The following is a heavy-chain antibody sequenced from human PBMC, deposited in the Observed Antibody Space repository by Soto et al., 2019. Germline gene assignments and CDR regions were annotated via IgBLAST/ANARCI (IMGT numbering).Heavy chain of an antibody. CDR1: GFTFSDHY. Sequence: EVQLVESGEDLVQPGGSLRLSCAASGFTFSDHYMDWVRQAPGKGLEWVGRIRKKANNYTTEYAASVKGRVTISRDDSKNSLFLQMNSLETADTAVYYCTRTFGSDWHSHYFDYWGRGILVTVSS. D-gene: IGHD6-19*01. V-gene: IGHV3-72*01. J-gene: IGHJ4*02. CDR3: TRTFGSDWHSHYFDY. CDR2: IRKKANNYTT.